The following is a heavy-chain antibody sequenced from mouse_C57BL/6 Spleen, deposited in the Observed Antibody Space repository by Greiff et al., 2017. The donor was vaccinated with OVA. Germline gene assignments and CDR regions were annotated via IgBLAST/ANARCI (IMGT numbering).Heavy chain of an antibody. CDR2: ISGGGGNT. D-gene: IGHD2-14*01. CDR1: GFTFSSYT. Sequence: EVQVVESGGGLVKPGGSLKLSCAASGFTFSSYTMSWVRQTPEKRLEWVATISGGGGNTYYPDSVKGRFTISRDNAKNTLYLQMSSLRSEDTALYYCARHGILEDMDYWGQGTSVTVSS. V-gene: IGHV5-9*01. J-gene: IGHJ4*01. CDR3: ARHGILEDMDY.